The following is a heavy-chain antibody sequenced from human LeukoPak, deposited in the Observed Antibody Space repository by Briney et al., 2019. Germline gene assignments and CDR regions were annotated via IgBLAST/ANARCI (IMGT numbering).Heavy chain of an antibody. CDR3: AKDRPGNYYDSSGYHYVPVY. Sequence: GGSLRLSCAASGFTFSSYAMSWVRQAPGKGLEWVSAISGSGGSTYYADSVKGRFTISRDNSKNTLYLQMNSLRAEDTAVYYCAKDRPGNYYDSSGYHYVPVYWGQGTLVTVSS. J-gene: IGHJ4*02. V-gene: IGHV3-23*01. CDR2: ISGSGGST. D-gene: IGHD3-22*01. CDR1: GFTFSSYA.